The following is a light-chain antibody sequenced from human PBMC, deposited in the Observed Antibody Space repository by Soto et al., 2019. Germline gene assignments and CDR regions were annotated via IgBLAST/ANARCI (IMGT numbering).Light chain of an antibody. CDR3: QEYNRWPPEFI. Sequence: ELVMTQSPASLSAAPGETVTLSCRATQTAYKNLAWYQQKPGQAPRLLLFEASTRATGLPARFSGSGSGTEFTLTISSLQSEDSAIYYCQEYNRWPPEFIFGPGTRLEIK. CDR2: EAS. V-gene: IGKV3-15*01. CDR1: QTAYKN. J-gene: IGKJ2*01.